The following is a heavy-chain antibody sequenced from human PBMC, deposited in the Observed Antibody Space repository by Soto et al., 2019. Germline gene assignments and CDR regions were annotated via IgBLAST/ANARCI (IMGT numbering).Heavy chain of an antibody. CDR1: GFAFSGSA. CDR2: IRSKGHNYAT. D-gene: IGHD3-10*01. Sequence: GGSLRLSCAASGFAFSGSAMYWVRQASGKGPEWVGRIRSKGHNYATEYAASVKGRFTISRDDSKNTAYLQMNSLRAEDTAVYYCANGYGSTIWGQGTLVTVSS. CDR3: ANGYGSTI. V-gene: IGHV3-73*01. J-gene: IGHJ4*02.